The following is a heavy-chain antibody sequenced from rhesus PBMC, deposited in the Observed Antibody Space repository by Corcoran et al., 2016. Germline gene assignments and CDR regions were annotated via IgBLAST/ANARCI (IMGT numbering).Heavy chain of an antibody. CDR1: GYSISSGYN. Sequence: QVQLQESGPGLVKPSENLSLTCAVSGYSISSGYNWGWIRQPPGKGLEYIGYIIGSSGSTYYNPSLNSRVTISKDTSKNQFALKLSSVTAADTAVYYCARRGSYSGIDDWGQGVLVTVSS. V-gene: IGHV4-99*01. CDR2: IIGSSGST. J-gene: IGHJ4*01. D-gene: IGHD3-16*01. CDR3: ARRGSYSGIDD.